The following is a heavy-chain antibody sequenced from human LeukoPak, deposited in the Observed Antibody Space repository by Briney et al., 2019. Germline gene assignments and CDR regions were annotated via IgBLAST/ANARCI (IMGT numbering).Heavy chain of an antibody. CDR3: SRLRGYSYGYGDY. Sequence: GGSLRLSCAASGFTFSGYSMNWVRQAPGKGLEWVSYISSSGSTIDYADSVKGRFTISRDNAKNSLFLQMNSLRAEDTAVYYCSRLRGYSYGYGDYWGQGALVTVSS. D-gene: IGHD5-18*01. V-gene: IGHV3-48*04. J-gene: IGHJ4*02. CDR1: GFTFSGYS. CDR2: ISSSGSTI.